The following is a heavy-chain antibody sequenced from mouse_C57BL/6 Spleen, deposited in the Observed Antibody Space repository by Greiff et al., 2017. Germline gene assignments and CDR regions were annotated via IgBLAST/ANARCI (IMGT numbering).Heavy chain of an antibody. D-gene: IGHD2-4*01. V-gene: IGHV3-6*01. CDR2: ISYDGSN. CDR3: ARDADDYGHYAMDY. J-gene: IGHJ4*01. CDR1: GYSITSGYY. Sequence: EVQLQQSGPGLVKPSQSLSLTCSVTGYSITSGYYWNWIRQFPGNKLEWMGYISYDGSNNYNPSLKNRISITRDTSKNQFFLKLNSVTTEDTATYYCARDADDYGHYAMDYWGQGTSVTVSS.